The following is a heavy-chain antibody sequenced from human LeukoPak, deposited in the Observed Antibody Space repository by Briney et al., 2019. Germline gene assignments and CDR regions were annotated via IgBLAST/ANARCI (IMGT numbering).Heavy chain of an antibody. D-gene: IGHD3-22*01. V-gene: IGHV3-74*01. CDR1: RFTFSRYW. J-gene: IGHJ4*02. CDR2: INSDGINT. CDR3: ARDRNYYDSSGPADY. Sequence: GGSLRLSCAASRFTFSRYWMHWVRQAPGKGLVWVSRINSDGINTSYADSVKGRFTISRDNTKNTLYLQMDSLRAEDTGVYYCARDRNYYDSSGPADYWGQGTLVTVSS.